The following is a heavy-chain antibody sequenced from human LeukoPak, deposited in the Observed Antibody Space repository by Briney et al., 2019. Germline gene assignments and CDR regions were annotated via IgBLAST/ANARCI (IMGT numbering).Heavy chain of an antibody. V-gene: IGHV1-46*01. CDR1: GYTFTRYY. J-gene: IGHJ5*02. D-gene: IGHD2-2*02. Sequence: ASVKVSCKASGYTFTRYYMHWVRQAPGQGLEWMGIINPSGDSTSYAQKFQGRVTMTRDMSTSTVYMELSSLRSEDTAVYYCARDPGGYCSSTSCYKRSSDHWFDPWGQGTLVTVSS. CDR2: INPSGDST. CDR3: ARDPGGYCSSTSCYKRSSDHWFDP.